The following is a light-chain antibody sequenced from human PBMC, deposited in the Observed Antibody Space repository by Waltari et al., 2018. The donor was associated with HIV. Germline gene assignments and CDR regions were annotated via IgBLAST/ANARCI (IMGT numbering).Light chain of an antibody. Sequence: QSALTQPASVSGSPGQSLTISCTGTSSDVGGYNYVPWHQQHPGKAPKLMIYDVSNRPSGVSNRFSGAKSGNTASLTISGLQAEDEADYYCSSYTSSSTLVFGGGTKLTVL. V-gene: IGLV2-14*03. CDR3: SSYTSSSTLV. J-gene: IGLJ2*01. CDR2: DVS. CDR1: SSDVGGYNY.